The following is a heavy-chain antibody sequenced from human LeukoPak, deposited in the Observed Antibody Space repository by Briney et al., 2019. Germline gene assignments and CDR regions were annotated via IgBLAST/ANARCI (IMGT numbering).Heavy chain of an antibody. CDR3: SREHGGSGPPDAFDI. Sequence: GGALRLSCAASGFTFRSYAMHWVRQAPGTGLEWVAVISYDGSNKYYADSVKGRFTISRDDSNNTLYVQMNSLRAEDTAVYYCSREHGGSGPPDAFDIWGQGTMVTVSS. CDR1: GFTFRSYA. V-gene: IGHV3-30*04. CDR2: ISYDGSNK. J-gene: IGHJ3*02. D-gene: IGHD3-10*01.